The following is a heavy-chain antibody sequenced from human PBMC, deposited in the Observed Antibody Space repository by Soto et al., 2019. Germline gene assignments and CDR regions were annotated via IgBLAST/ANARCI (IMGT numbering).Heavy chain of an antibody. J-gene: IGHJ4*02. CDR3: ARGGYEYCGGDCSRSPFDY. CDR1: GGSISSGGHY. Sequence: PSETLSLTCTVSGGSISSGGHYWNWIRQHPGKGLEWIGYIYYSGSTYYNPSLKSRVTISVDTSKNQFSLKLSSVTAADTAVYYCARGGYEYCGGDCSRSPFDYWGQGTLVT. D-gene: IGHD2-21*02. V-gene: IGHV4-31*03. CDR2: IYYSGST.